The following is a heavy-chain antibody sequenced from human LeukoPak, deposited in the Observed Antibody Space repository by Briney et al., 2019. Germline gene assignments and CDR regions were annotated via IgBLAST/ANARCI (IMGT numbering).Heavy chain of an antibody. D-gene: IGHD3-16*01. V-gene: IGHV3-7*03. CDR3: ARGGGLDV. J-gene: IGHJ6*02. CDR1: GFIFSNYG. CDR2: INHNGNVN. Sequence: GGSLRLSCAASGFIFSNYGMNWARQAPGKGLEWVASINHNGNVNYYVDSVKGRFTISRDNAKNSLYLQMSNLRAEDTAVYFCARGGGLDVWGQGATVTVSS.